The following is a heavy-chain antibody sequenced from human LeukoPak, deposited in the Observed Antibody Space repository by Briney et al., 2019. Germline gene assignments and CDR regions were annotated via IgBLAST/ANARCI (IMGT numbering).Heavy chain of an antibody. V-gene: IGHV1-8*01. CDR1: GYTFTSYD. D-gene: IGHD3-10*01. J-gene: IGHJ4*02. CDR3: ARGPHYYGSGPNDY. CDR2: MNPNSGNT. Sequence: ASVKVSCKASGYTFTSYDINWVRQATGQGLEWMGWMNPNSGNTGYAQKFQGRVTMTRNTSISTAYMELSSLRSEDTAVYYCARGPHYYGSGPNDYWGQGTLVTVSS.